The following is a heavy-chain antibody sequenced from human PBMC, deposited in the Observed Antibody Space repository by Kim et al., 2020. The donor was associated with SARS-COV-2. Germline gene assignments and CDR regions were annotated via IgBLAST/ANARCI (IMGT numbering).Heavy chain of an antibody. CDR2: ISSSSSTI. Sequence: GGSLRLSCAASGFTFSSYSMNWVRQAPGKGLEWVSSISSSSSTIYYADSVKGRFTISRDNAKNTLYLQMNSLRGEDTAVYYCARTLYDYVWGSYRAGGGAFDIWGQGTMVTVSS. CDR3: ARTLYDYVWGSYRAGGGAFDI. V-gene: IGHV3-48*01. D-gene: IGHD3-16*02. CDR1: GFTFSSYS. J-gene: IGHJ3*02.